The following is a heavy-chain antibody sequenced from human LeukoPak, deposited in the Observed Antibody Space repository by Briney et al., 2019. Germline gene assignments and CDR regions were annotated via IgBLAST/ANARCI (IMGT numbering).Heavy chain of an antibody. Sequence: SETLSLTCTVSGGSISSSSYYWSWIRQPPGKGLEWIGYIYYSGSTYYNPSLKSRVTISVDTSKNQFSLKLSSVTAADTAVYYCARVRHDAFDIWGQGTTVTVSS. CDR1: GGSISSSSYY. CDR2: IYYSGST. V-gene: IGHV4-30-4*01. D-gene: IGHD1-1*01. J-gene: IGHJ3*02. CDR3: ARVRHDAFDI.